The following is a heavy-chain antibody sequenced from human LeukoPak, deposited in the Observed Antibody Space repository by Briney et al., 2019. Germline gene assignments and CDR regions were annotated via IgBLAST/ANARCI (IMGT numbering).Heavy chain of an antibody. D-gene: IGHD3-10*01. J-gene: IGHJ6*03. Sequence: GGSLRLSCAASGFTFSSYAMSWVRQAPGKGLEWVSSISSSSSYIYYADSVKGRFTISRDNAKNSLYLQMNSLRAEDTAVYYCARLNGYYYGSGSYLNYYYYMDVWGKGTTVTISS. CDR3: ARLNGYYYGSGSYLNYYYYMDV. CDR2: ISSSSSYI. CDR1: GFTFSSYA. V-gene: IGHV3-21*01.